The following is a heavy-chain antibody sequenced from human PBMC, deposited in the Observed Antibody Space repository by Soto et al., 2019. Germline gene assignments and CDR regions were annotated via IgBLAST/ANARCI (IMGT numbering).Heavy chain of an antibody. Sequence: EVQLVESGGGLVQPGGSLRLSCVASGFTFSSFWMHWVHQTPGKGPVWVSRISTDGSSTGYADSVKGRFTISRDSAKNTLYLQMDSLRAEDTAIYYCARGGTVTTRWGLFDYLGQGTLVTVSS. V-gene: IGHV3-74*01. D-gene: IGHD4-17*01. CDR1: GFTFSSFW. CDR2: ISTDGSST. J-gene: IGHJ4*02. CDR3: ARGGTVTTRWGLFDY.